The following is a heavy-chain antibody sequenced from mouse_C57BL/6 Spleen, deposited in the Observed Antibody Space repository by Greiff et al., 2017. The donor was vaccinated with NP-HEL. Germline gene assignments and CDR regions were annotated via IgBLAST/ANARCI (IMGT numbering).Heavy chain of an antibody. V-gene: IGHV3-1*01. CDR3: ARAGATYYFDY. J-gene: IGHJ2*01. Sequence: EVKVVESGPGMVKPSQSLSLTCTVTGYSITSGYDWHWIRHFPGNKLEWMGYISYSGSTNYNPSLKSRISITHDTSKNHFFLKLNSVTTEDTATYYCARAGATYYFDYWGQGTTLTVSS. CDR2: ISYSGST. CDR1: GYSITSGYD. D-gene: IGHD1-1*01.